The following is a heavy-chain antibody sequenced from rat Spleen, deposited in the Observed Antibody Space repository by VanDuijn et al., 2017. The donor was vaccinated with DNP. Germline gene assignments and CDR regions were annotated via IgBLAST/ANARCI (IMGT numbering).Heavy chain of an antibody. D-gene: IGHD4-3*01. J-gene: IGHJ2*01. CDR1: GFTFSAYY. CDR2: IGSPAYAP. CDR3: ARWNSGHFDY. Sequence: EVQLVESGGGLVQPGRSMKLSCVASGFTFSAYYMAWVRQAPAKGLEWVAYIGSPAYAPYYTDSVKGRFAISRDNAKSTLYLQMNSLRSEDMATYYCARWNSGHFDYWGQGVMVPVSS. V-gene: IGHV5-22*01.